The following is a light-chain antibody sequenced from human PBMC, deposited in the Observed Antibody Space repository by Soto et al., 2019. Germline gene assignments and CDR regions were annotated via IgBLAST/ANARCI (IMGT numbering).Light chain of an antibody. V-gene: IGKV1-27*01. CDR2: SAS. CDR3: QKYSGVPVT. CDR1: QDINKY. J-gene: IGKJ5*01. Sequence: IQMTQSPPSLSASVGDRVTITCRASQDINKYLAWYQQRPGTVPKLLIYSASTLKSGVPSRFSGSRSGTDFTLTISSLQPEDVATYYCQKYSGVPVTFGQGTRLEIK.